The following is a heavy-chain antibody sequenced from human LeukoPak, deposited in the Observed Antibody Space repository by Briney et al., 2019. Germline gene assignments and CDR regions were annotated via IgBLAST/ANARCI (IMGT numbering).Heavy chain of an antibody. D-gene: IGHD6-19*01. V-gene: IGHV3-11*01. CDR3: VRQWLVPDY. J-gene: IGHJ4*02. CDR1: GFTFSDYY. CDR2: ISSSDTTM. Sequence: GGSLRLSCAASGFTFSDYYMSWIRQAPGKGLEWVSYISSSDTTMYYADSVKGRFTTSRDNAKNSLYLQMNGLRADDTAVYYCVRQWLVPDYWGQGTLVTVSS.